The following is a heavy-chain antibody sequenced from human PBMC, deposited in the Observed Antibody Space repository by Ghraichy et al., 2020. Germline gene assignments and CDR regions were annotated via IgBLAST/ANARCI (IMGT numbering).Heavy chain of an antibody. CDR3: AKRVAGGMFDY. J-gene: IGHJ4*02. Sequence: GGSLRLSCAASGFTFRSYAMSWVRQAPGKGLEWVSAISGSGGSTYYADSVKGRFTVSRDNSKNTLYLQMNSLRAEDTAVYYCAKRVAGGMFDYWGQGTLVTVSS. CDR1: GFTFRSYA. V-gene: IGHV3-23*01. CDR2: ISGSGGST. D-gene: IGHD6-13*01.